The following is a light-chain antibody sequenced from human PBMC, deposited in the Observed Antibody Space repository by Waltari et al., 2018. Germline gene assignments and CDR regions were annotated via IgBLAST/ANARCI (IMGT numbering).Light chain of an antibody. J-gene: IGKJ1*01. CDR1: QSINSY. CDR2: FAS. V-gene: IGKV1-39*01. Sequence: IPMTQSPSSLSASVGDRVTITCRASQSINSYLNLYQQKPGKAPKLLIYFASSLQSGVPSRFSGSGSGTDFTLTISSLQPEDFATYYCQQSYIIPRTFGQGTKVEIK. CDR3: QQSYIIPRT.